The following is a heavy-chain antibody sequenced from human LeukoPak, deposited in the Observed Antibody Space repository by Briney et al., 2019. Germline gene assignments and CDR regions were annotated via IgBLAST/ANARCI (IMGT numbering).Heavy chain of an antibody. V-gene: IGHV3-64D*06. CDR1: GFTFSSYA. Sequence: GGSLRLSCSASGFTFSSYAMHWVRQAPGKGLEYASAISSNGGSTYYADSVKGRFTISRDNSKNTLYLQMSSLRAEDTAVYYCVMVETWIQLDAFDIWGQGTMVTASS. D-gene: IGHD5-18*01. CDR3: VMVETWIQLDAFDI. CDR2: ISSNGGST. J-gene: IGHJ3*02.